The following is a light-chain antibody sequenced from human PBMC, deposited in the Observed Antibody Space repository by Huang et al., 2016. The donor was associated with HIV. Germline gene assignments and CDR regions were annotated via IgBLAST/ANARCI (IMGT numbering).Light chain of an antibody. CDR2: SAY. CDR1: HGISNY. CDR3: QKYKDAPPT. Sequence: DIQLTQSPASLSASVGDRVTITCRASHGISNYLAWYKQKPGKAPQLLNHSAYLLQAGVASRFSGSGSGTDFTLTISSLQPEDVGTYFCQKYKDAPPTFGQGTKVEI. V-gene: IGKV1-27*01. J-gene: IGKJ1*01.